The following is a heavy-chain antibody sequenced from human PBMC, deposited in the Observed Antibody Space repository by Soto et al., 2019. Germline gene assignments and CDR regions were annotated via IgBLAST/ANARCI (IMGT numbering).Heavy chain of an antibody. CDR3: AKPGEYSYGSYYFDY. D-gene: IGHD5-18*01. CDR1: GFTFDDYA. CDR2: ISWDGGST. Sequence: EVQLVESGGVVVQPGGSLRLSCAASGFTFDDYAMHWVRQAPGKGLEWVSLISWDGGSTYYADSVKGRFTISRDNSKNSLYLQMNSLRAEDTALYYCAKPGEYSYGSYYFDYWGQGTLVTVSS. J-gene: IGHJ4*02. V-gene: IGHV3-43D*04.